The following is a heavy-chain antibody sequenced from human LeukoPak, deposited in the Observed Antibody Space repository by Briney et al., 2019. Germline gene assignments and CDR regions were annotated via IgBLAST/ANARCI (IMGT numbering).Heavy chain of an antibody. Sequence: SGTLSLTCAVSGGSISGSNWWSWVRQPPGKGLGWIGEIFHSGSTNYSPSLKSRVTISIDKSKNQFSLKLTSVTVADTAVYYCASRLRHLLGYWGQGNLVTVSS. CDR3: ASRLRHLLGY. J-gene: IGHJ4*02. CDR1: GGSISGSNW. D-gene: IGHD3-16*01. CDR2: IFHSGST. V-gene: IGHV4-4*02.